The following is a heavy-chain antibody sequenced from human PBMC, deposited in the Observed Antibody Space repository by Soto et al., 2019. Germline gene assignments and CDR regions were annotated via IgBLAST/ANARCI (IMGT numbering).Heavy chain of an antibody. CDR1: GYTFTSYG. Sequence: ASVKVSCKASGYTFTSYGISWVRQAPGQGLEWMGWISAYNGNTNYAQKLQGRVTMTTDTSTSTAYMELRSLRSDDTAVYYCARMFTPEFGESTTGTTGAFDIWGQGTMVTVSS. CDR3: ARMFTPEFGESTTGTTGAFDI. D-gene: IGHD1-1*01. V-gene: IGHV1-18*01. J-gene: IGHJ3*02. CDR2: ISAYNGNT.